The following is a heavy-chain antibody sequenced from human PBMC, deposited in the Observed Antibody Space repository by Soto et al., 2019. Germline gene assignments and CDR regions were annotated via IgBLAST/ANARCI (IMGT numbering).Heavy chain of an antibody. CDR1: GFTFSSYG. D-gene: IGHD3-9*01. V-gene: IGHV3-33*01. Sequence: PGGSLRLSCAASGFTFSSYGMHWVRQAPGKGLEWVAVIWYDGSNKYYADSVKGRFTISRDNSKNTLYLQMNSLRAEDTAVYYCARGYDILTGLWQWGYYYYMDVWGKGTTVTVSS. J-gene: IGHJ6*03. CDR3: ARGYDILTGLWQWGYYYYMDV. CDR2: IWYDGSNK.